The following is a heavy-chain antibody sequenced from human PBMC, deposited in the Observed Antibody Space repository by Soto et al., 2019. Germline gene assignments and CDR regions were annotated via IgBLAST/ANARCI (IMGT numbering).Heavy chain of an antibody. J-gene: IGHJ4*02. CDR1: GFTFTDYY. CDR2: ISSSSSST. V-gene: IGHV3-11*05. Sequence: QVQLVESGGGLVKPGGSLRLSCAASGFTFTDYYMNWIRQPPGKGLEWLSDISSSSSSTNFADSVKGRFTISRDNAKNSLYLQMNSLRAEDTAVDYCARSTTVDYWGQGTLVTVSS. D-gene: IGHD4-17*01. CDR3: ARSTTVDY.